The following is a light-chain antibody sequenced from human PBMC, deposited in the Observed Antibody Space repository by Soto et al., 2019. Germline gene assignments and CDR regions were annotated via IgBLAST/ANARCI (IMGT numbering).Light chain of an antibody. V-gene: IGKV3-11*01. CDR1: QSVSSY. CDR2: DAS. J-gene: IGKJ5*01. Sequence: EIVLTQSPATLSLSPGERANLSCRASQSVSSYLAWYQQKAGQAPRLLIYDASNRATGTPARFSGSGSGTDFTLTISRLEPEDFAVYYCQQRSNWPITFGQWTRREIK. CDR3: QQRSNWPIT.